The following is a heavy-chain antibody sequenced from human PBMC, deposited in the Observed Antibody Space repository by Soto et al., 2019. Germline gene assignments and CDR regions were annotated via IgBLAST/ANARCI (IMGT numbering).Heavy chain of an antibody. CDR3: ARAVALPGRYYFEY. Sequence: SETLSLTCAVCGGSISSSHAWSWVRQTPGKGLEFIGEIYHSGITNYNPSLKSRVTISVYKSKNQFSLELTSVTAADTAVYFCARAVALPGRYYFEYWGQGTLVTVSS. CDR1: GGSISSSHA. J-gene: IGHJ4*02. D-gene: IGHD2-21*01. V-gene: IGHV4-4*02. CDR2: IYHSGIT.